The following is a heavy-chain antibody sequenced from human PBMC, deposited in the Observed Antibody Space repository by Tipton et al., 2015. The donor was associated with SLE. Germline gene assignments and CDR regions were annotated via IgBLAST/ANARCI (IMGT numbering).Heavy chain of an antibody. Sequence: TLSLTCSVYGDSLSGQYWGWIRQPPGKGLEWIGEVFRGGSTNYSPSLESRVNITVDMSKNQFSLRLISVTAADTAVYYCATQGYYDSSFDYWGQGTLVTVSS. J-gene: IGHJ4*02. CDR1: GDSLSGQY. D-gene: IGHD3-16*01. V-gene: IGHV4-34*12. CDR2: VFRGGST. CDR3: ATQGYYDSSFDY.